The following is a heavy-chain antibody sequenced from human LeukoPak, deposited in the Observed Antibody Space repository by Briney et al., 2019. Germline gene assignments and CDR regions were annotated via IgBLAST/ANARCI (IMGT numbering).Heavy chain of an antibody. CDR1: GGSISSYY. Sequence: SETLSLTCTVSGGSISSYYWSWIRQPPGKGLEWIGYIYYSGSTNYNPSLKSRVTISVDTSKNQFSLKLSSVTAADTAVYYCARAGTTVVTIFDYWGQGTLVTVSS. CDR3: ARAGTTVVTIFDY. D-gene: IGHD4-23*01. J-gene: IGHJ4*02. V-gene: IGHV4-59*12. CDR2: IYYSGST.